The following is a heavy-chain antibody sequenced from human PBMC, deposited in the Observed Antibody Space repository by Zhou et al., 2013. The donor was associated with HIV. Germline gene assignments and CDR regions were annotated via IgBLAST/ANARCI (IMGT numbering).Heavy chain of an antibody. CDR1: GYPFGTYG. J-gene: IGHJ4*02. D-gene: IGHD6-13*01. Sequence: QGQLVQSGGEVKKPGASLRVSCEGSGYPFGTYGLNWVRQAPGQGLEWLGWISAYNGDTNYAQKLQGRVTMTTDTSTSTAYMELRSLRSDDTAVYYCARVSSSFVYFDSWGQGTLVTVSS. V-gene: IGHV1-18*01. CDR3: ARVSSSFVYFDS. CDR2: ISAYNGDT.